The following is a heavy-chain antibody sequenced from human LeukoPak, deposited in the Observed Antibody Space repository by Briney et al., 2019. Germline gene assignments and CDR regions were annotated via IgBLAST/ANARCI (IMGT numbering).Heavy chain of an antibody. D-gene: IGHD3-22*01. Sequence: GESLKISCKGSGYSFTNYWIGWVRQMPGKGLEWKGIIYPGDSDTRYSPSFQGQVTISADKSISTAYLQWSSLKASDTAMYYCARNYYDSSGYYYVALGSFDYWGQGTLVTVSS. CDR1: GYSFTNYW. V-gene: IGHV5-51*01. CDR3: ARNYYDSSGYYYVALGSFDY. CDR2: IYPGDSDT. J-gene: IGHJ4*02.